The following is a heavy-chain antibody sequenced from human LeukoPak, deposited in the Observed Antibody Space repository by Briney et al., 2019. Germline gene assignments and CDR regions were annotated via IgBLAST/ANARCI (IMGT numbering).Heavy chain of an antibody. CDR1: GGTFSSYA. V-gene: IGHV1-69*13. D-gene: IGHD3-10*01. Sequence: GASVKVSCKASGGTFSSYAISWVRQAPGQGLEWMGGIIPIFGTPNYAQEFQGRVTITADESTRTAYMELRSLRSDDTAVYYCARDEALHYYGSGRGAFDIWGQGTMVTVSS. CDR3: ARDEALHYYGSGRGAFDI. J-gene: IGHJ3*02. CDR2: IIPIFGTP.